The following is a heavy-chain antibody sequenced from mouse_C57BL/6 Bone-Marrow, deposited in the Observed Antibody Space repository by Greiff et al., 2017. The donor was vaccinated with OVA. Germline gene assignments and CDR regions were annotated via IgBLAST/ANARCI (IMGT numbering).Heavy chain of an antibody. V-gene: IGHV1-81*01. J-gene: IGHJ3*01. D-gene: IGHD3-2*02. Sequence: LVESGAELARPGASVKLSCKASGYTFTSYGISWVKQRTGQGLEWIGEIYPRSGNTYYNEKFKGKATLTADKSSSTAYMELRSLTSEDSAVYFCARGQLRLPWFAYWGQGTLVTVSA. CDR1: GYTFTSYG. CDR2: IYPRSGNT. CDR3: ARGQLRLPWFAY.